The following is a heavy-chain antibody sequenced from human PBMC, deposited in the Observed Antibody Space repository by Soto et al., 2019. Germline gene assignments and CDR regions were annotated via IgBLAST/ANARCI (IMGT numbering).Heavy chain of an antibody. CDR3: ARGSGNCISTSCYARWFDP. J-gene: IGHJ5*02. CDR2: IYHSGST. D-gene: IGHD2-2*01. Sequence: SETLSLTCAVSGGSISSVGYSWSWIRQPPGKGLEWIGYIYHSGSTYYNPSLKSRVTISVDRSKNQFSLKLSSVTAADTAVYYCARGSGNCISTSCYARWFDPWGQGTLVTVSS. V-gene: IGHV4-30-2*01. CDR1: GGSISSVGYS.